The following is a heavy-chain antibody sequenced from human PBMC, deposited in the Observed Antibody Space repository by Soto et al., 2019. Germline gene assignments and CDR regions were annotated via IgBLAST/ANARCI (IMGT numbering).Heavy chain of an antibody. Sequence: GSLRLSCAASGFTFSNAWMSWVRQAPGKGLEWVGRIKSKTDGGTTDYAAPVKGRFTISRDDSKNTLYLQMNSLKTEDTAVYYCTTGTAPHYYYHSSGYFRGFDYWGQGTLVTVSS. CDR3: TTGTAPHYYYHSSGYFRGFDY. D-gene: IGHD3-22*01. J-gene: IGHJ4*02. CDR2: IKSKTDGGTT. V-gene: IGHV3-15*01. CDR1: GFTFSNAW.